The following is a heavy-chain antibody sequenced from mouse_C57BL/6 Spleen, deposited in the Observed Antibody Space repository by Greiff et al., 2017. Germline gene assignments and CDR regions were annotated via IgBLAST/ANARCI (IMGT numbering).Heavy chain of an antibody. CDR1: GYTFTSYW. D-gene: IGHD1-1*01. CDR2: IDPSDSNT. CDR3: ATLSTIVFDY. V-gene: IGHV1-74*01. Sequence: QVQLKQPGAELVKPGASVKVSCKASGYTFTSYWMHWVKPRPGQGLEWIGRIDPSDSNTNYNQKFKCKATLNVDTSSSTAYMQLSSLTSEDSAVYYCATLSTIVFDYWGQGTTLTSSS. J-gene: IGHJ2*01.